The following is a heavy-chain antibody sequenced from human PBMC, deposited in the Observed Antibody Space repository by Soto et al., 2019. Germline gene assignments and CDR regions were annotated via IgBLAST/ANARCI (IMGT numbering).Heavy chain of an antibody. D-gene: IGHD1-20*01. Sequence: GGSLRLSCAASGFTVSSNYMSWVRQAPGKGLEWVSVIYSGGSTYYADSAKGRFTISRHNSKNTLYLQMNSLRAEDTAVYYCARGIHYYYYYMDVWGKGTTVTVSS. CDR3: ARGIHYYYYYMDV. J-gene: IGHJ6*03. V-gene: IGHV3-53*04. CDR2: IYSGGST. CDR1: GFTVSSNY.